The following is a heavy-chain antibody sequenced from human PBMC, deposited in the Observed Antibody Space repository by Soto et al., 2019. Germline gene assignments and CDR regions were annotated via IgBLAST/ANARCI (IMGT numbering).Heavy chain of an antibody. CDR2: IYPGDSDT. D-gene: IGHD6-19*01. CDR3: ARQRQQWLNYYYYYGMDV. V-gene: IGHV5-51*01. J-gene: IGHJ6*04. CDR1: GYSFTSYW. Sequence: GESLKISCKGSGYSFTSYWIGWVRQMPGKGLEWMGIIYPGDSDTRYSPSFQGQVTISADKSISTAYLQWSSLKASDTAMYYCARQRQQWLNYYYYYGMDVWGKGTTVTVSS.